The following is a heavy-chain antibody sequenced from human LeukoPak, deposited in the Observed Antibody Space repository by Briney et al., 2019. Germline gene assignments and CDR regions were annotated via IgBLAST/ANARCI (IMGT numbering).Heavy chain of an antibody. J-gene: IGHJ6*03. CDR3: ARHKDYYYSYMDV. CDR1: GGSYSGYY. V-gene: IGHV4-34*01. CDR2: INHSGST. Sequence: SETLSLTCAVYGGSYSGYYWSWIRQPPGKGLEWIGEINHSGSTNYNPSLKSRVTISVDTSKNQFSLKLSSVTAADTSVYYCARHKDYYYSYMDVWGKGTTVTISS.